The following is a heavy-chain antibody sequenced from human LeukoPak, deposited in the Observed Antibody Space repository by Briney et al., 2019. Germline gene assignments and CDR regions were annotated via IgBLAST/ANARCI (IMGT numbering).Heavy chain of an antibody. CDR1: GFTFSSYA. V-gene: IGHV3-23*01. Sequence: PGGSLRLSCGTSGFTFSSYAMSWVRQAPGKGPEWVSLITAIAGDTYYADSVKGRFTISRDNSRNTLYLQMDSLRAEDSAIYYCVSKGLQLFGELLDWGQGTLVTVSS. D-gene: IGHD3-10*01. CDR2: ITAIAGDT. CDR3: VSKGLQLFGELLD. J-gene: IGHJ4*02.